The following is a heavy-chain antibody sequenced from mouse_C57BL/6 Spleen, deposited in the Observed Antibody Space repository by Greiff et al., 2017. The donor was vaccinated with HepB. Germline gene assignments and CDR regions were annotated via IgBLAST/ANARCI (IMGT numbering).Heavy chain of an antibody. CDR3: ARIPYSNYPYYFDY. J-gene: IGHJ2*01. D-gene: IGHD2-5*01. CDR2: INPNNGGT. Sequence: EVQLQQSGPELVKPGASVKMSCKASGYTFTDYNMHWVKQSHGKSLEWIGYINPNNGGTSYNQKFKGKATLTVNKSSSTAYMELRSLTSEDSAVYYCARIPYSNYPYYFDYWGQGTTLTVSS. V-gene: IGHV1-22*01. CDR1: GYTFTDYN.